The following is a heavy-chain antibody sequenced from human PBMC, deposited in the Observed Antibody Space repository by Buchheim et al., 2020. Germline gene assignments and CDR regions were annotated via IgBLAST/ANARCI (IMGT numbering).Heavy chain of an antibody. CDR1: GFTFSSYA. J-gene: IGHJ4*02. CDR3: ARGGYCSGGSCYSAFIFDY. CDR2: ISYDGSNK. V-gene: IGHV3-30-3*01. Sequence: QVQLVESGGGVVQPGRSLRLSCAASGFTFSSYAMHWVRQAPGKGLEWVAVISYDGSNKYYADSVKGRFTISRDNSKNTLYLQMNSLRAEDTAVYYCARGGYCSGGSCYSAFIFDYWGQGTL. D-gene: IGHD2-15*01.